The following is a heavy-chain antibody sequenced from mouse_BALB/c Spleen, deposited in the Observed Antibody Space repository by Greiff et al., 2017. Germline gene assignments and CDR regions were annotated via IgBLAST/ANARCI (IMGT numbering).Heavy chain of an antibody. J-gene: IGHJ4*01. CDR3: ARHLYDGYYDAVDY. CDR1: GFTFSSYT. V-gene: IGHV5-12-2*01. D-gene: IGHD2-3*01. CDR2: ISNGGGST. Sequence: EVMLVESGGGLVQPGGSLKLSCAASGFTFSSYTMSWVRQTPEKRLEWVAYISNGGGSTYYPDTVKGRFTISRDNAKNTLYLQMSSLKSEDTAMYYCARHLYDGYYDAVDYWGQGTSVTVSS.